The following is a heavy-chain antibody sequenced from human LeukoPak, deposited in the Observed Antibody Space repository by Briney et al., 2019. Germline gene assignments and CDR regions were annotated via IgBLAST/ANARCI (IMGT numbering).Heavy chain of an antibody. CDR3: ARDKYFDY. J-gene: IGHJ4*02. V-gene: IGHV3-21*01. Sequence: GGSLRLSCAASGFTFSSYSMNWVRQAPGKGLEWVSSISSSSSYIYHADSVKGRFTISRDNAKNSLYLQMNSLRAEDTAVYYCARDKYFDYWGQGTLVTVSS. CDR1: GFTFSSYS. CDR2: ISSSSSYI.